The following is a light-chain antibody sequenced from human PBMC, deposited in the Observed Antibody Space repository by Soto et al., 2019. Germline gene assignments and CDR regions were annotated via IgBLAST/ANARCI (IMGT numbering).Light chain of an antibody. CDR3: GSYTDTTYV. CDR1: STDVGDFYF. CDR2: EVS. J-gene: IGLJ1*01. Sequence: QAALTQPASVSGSPGQSITISCTAPSTDVGDFYFVSWYQHHPGKAPQLIIYEVSNRPSGVSHRFSASASGSTASLTISGLQAEDEADYYCGSYTDTTYVFGIGTQLTVL. V-gene: IGLV2-14*01.